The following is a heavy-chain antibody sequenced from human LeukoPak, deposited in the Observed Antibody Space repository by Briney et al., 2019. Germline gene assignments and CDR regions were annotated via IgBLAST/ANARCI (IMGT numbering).Heavy chain of an antibody. J-gene: IGHJ3*02. CDR1: GGTFSSYA. CDR2: IIPILGIA. CDR3: ARRVAVARRDAFDI. V-gene: IGHV1-69*04. D-gene: IGHD6-19*01. Sequence: SVKVSFKASGGTFSSYAISWVRQAPGQGLEWMGRIIPILGIANYAQKLQGRVTMSTDTSTGTAYMELRSLRSDDTAVYYCARRVAVARRDAFDIWGQGTMVTVSS.